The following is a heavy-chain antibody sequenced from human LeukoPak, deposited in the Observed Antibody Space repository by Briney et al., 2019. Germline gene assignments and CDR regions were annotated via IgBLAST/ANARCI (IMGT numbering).Heavy chain of an antibody. CDR3: ARGSTIFGVVIDDY. Sequence: PGGSLRLSCAASGFTFSSYSMNWVRQAPGKGLEWVSSISSSSSYIYYADSVKGRFTISRDNAKNSLYLQMNSLRAEDTAVYYCARGSTIFGVVIDDYWGQGTLVTVSS. CDR1: GFTFSSYS. CDR2: ISSSSSYI. J-gene: IGHJ4*02. D-gene: IGHD3-3*01. V-gene: IGHV3-21*01.